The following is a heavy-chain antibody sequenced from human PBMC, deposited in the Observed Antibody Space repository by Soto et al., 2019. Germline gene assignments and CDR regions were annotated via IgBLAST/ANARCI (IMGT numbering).Heavy chain of an antibody. CDR1: GFTFSDYY. J-gene: IGHJ6*02. CDR2: ISSSGTTI. V-gene: IGHV3-11*01. Sequence: QGQLGESGGGLAKPGGSLRLSCAASGFTFSDYYMSLIRQAPGKGLEWVSYISSSGTTIYYSDSVKGRFTISRDNARNSLFLQMNSLSAEHTAVYYCAKGYVWGSYRPSMDVWGHGTTVTVS. D-gene: IGHD3-16*02. CDR3: AKGYVWGSYRPSMDV.